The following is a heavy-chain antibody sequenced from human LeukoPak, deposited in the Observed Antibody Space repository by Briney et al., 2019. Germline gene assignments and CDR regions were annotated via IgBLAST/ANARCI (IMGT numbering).Heavy chain of an antibody. CDR3: ARGGEEVGY. J-gene: IGHJ4*02. CDR2: INPNSGGT. D-gene: IGHD3-10*01. V-gene: IGHV1-2*02. CDR1: GYTYTRYY. Sequence: ASVNVSFKASGYTYTRYYMHWVRPTPGQGREGMGWINPNSGGTNNAQKFQGRVTMTRDTSISTAYMELSRLRSDDTAVYYCARGGEEVGYWGQGTLVTVSS.